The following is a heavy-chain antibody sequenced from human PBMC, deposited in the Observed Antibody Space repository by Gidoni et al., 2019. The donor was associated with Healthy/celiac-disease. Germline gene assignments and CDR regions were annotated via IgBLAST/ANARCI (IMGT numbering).Heavy chain of an antibody. Sequence: QVQLQESGPGLVKPSETLSLTCTVSGGSVSSGSYYWSWIRQPPGKGLAWIGYIYYSGSTNYNPSLKSRVTISVDTSKNQFSLKLSSVTAADTAVYYCARGGGSSWYRGRFDPWGQGTLVTVSS. CDR1: GGSVSSGSYY. D-gene: IGHD6-13*01. CDR3: ARGGGSSWYRGRFDP. V-gene: IGHV4-61*01. J-gene: IGHJ5*02. CDR2: IYYSGST.